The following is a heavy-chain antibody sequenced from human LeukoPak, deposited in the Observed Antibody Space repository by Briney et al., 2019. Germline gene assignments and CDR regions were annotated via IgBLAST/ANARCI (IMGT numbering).Heavy chain of an antibody. D-gene: IGHD6-13*01. V-gene: IGHV3-33*08. CDR1: GFTFSSYG. CDR2: IWYDGSDK. CDR3: AREGFVVAAAGHVGYFQH. Sequence: QPGGSLRLSCAASGFTFSSYGMHWVRQAPGKGLEWVAVIWYDGSDKYYADSVKGRFTISRDNSKNTLYLQMNSLRAEDTAVYYCAREGFVVAAAGHVGYFQHWGQGTLVTVSS. J-gene: IGHJ1*01.